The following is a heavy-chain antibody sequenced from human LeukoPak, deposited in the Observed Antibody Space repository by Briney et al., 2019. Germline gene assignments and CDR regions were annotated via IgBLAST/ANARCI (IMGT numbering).Heavy chain of an antibody. J-gene: IGHJ4*02. Sequence: ASVTVSSKASGYTFTGYYMHWVRQAPGQGLEWMGWINPNSGGTNYAQKFQGRVTMTRDTSISTAYMELSRLRSDDTAVYYCARGGRGYDYPFDYWGQGTLVTVSS. CDR2: INPNSGGT. V-gene: IGHV1-2*02. CDR1: GYTFTGYY. D-gene: IGHD5-12*01. CDR3: ARGGRGYDYPFDY.